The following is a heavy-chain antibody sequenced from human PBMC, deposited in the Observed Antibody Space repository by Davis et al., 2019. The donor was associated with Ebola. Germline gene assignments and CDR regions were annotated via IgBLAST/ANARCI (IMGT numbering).Heavy chain of an antibody. CDR3: ARERWLQLRSCYFDY. V-gene: IGHV3-7*01. CDR1: GFTFSRYW. Sequence: GGSLRLSCAASGFTFSRYWMSWVRQTPGKGLEWVANIKQDGSEKYYVDSVKGRFTISRDNAKNSLYLQMNSLRAEDTAVYYCARERWLQLRSCYFDYWGQGTLVTVSS. CDR2: IKQDGSEK. J-gene: IGHJ4*02. D-gene: IGHD5-24*01.